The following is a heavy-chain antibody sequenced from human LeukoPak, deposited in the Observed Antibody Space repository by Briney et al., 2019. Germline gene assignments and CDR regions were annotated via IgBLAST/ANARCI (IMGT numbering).Heavy chain of an antibody. D-gene: IGHD6-13*01. CDR1: GFIFNTYA. Sequence: GGSLRLSCAASGFIFNTYAMTWVRLSPGKGLEWVSAFSATDGSTQYADSLKGRFTISRDNSKNTLYLQMNNLRAEDTGLYYCARAMIVAAGTGAFDIWGQRTMVTVSS. CDR3: ARAMIVAAGTGAFDI. J-gene: IGHJ3*02. CDR2: FSATDGST. V-gene: IGHV3-23*01.